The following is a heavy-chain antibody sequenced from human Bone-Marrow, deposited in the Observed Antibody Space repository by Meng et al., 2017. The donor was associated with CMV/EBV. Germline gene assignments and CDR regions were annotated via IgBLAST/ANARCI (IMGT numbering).Heavy chain of an antibody. CDR2: ISAYNGNT. CDR3: ARAAVQLERSPHNDY. V-gene: IGHV1-18*01. J-gene: IGHJ4*02. CDR1: GYTFTSYG. D-gene: IGHD1-1*01. Sequence: ASVKVSCKASGYTFTSYGISWVRQAPGQGLEWMGWISAYNGNTNYAQKLQGRVTMTTDTSTSTAYMELRSLRSDDTAVYYCARAAVQLERSPHNDYCGQGTLVTVSS.